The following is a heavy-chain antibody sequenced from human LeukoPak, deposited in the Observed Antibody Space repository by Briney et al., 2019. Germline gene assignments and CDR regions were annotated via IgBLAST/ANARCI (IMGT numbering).Heavy chain of an antibody. Sequence: ASVKVSCKASGYTFTNYAIDWVRQAPGQRLEWMGWINPNSGGTNYAQKFQGRVTMTRDTSISTAYMELSRLRSDDTAVYYCARAWAGYCSSTSCYDRGRWFDPWGQGTLVTVSS. D-gene: IGHD2-2*01. CDR3: ARAWAGYCSSTSCYDRGRWFDP. J-gene: IGHJ5*02. V-gene: IGHV1-2*02. CDR1: GYTFTNYA. CDR2: INPNSGGT.